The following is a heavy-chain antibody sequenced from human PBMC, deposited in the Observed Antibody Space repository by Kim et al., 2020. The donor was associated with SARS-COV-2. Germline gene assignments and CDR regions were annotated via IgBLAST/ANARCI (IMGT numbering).Heavy chain of an antibody. CDR3: VKDRRGSYRFES. Sequence: GDSAQGRFAFSRDNSRNTVYLQMDTLRPEDTALYYCVKDRRGSYRFESWGQGTLVTVSS. D-gene: IGHD1-26*01. J-gene: IGHJ4*02. V-gene: IGHV3-64D*06.